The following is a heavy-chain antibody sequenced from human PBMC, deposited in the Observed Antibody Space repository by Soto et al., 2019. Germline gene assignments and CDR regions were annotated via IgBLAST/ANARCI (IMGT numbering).Heavy chain of an antibody. CDR2: INPSGGGP. V-gene: IGHV1-46*03. D-gene: IGHD1-26*01. CDR3: ARSGMGGDGALDV. J-gene: IGHJ3*01. CDR1: GYTFTNYY. Sequence: QVQLMQSGAEVKQPGASVRVSCKASGYTFTNYYMHWVRQVPGQGLEWMGIINPSGGGPAHAPNLRGRLTTTRDTSTTTIYMEMNSLRSEDTAVYFCARSGMGGDGALDVWGQGTMVTVSS.